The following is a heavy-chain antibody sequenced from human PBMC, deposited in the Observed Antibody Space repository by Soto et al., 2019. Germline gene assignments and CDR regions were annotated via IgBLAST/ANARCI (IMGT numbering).Heavy chain of an antibody. V-gene: IGHV1-3*01. D-gene: IGHD3-22*01. Sequence: GASVKVSCKASGHTFTKYAVHWVRQAPGQRLEWMAWINGGDGDTRYSQKFQDRVTLTTDTSANTAYMEMSSLRSEDTAVYYCATTCDSTYYYSPACTEYFHHWGQGTLVTVSS. J-gene: IGHJ1*01. CDR2: INGGDGDT. CDR3: ATTCDSTYYYSPACTEYFHH. CDR1: GHTFTKYA.